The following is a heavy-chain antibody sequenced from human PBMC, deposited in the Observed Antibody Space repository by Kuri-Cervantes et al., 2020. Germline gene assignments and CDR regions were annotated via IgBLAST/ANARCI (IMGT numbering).Heavy chain of an antibody. J-gene: IGHJ3*02. V-gene: IGHV3-9*01. D-gene: IGHD5-18*01. CDR2: ISWNSGSI. CDR3: ARGPGYSYGWRDAFDI. Sequence: SLKISCAASGFTFDDYAMHWVRQAPGKGLEWVSGISWNSGSIGYADSVKGRFTISRDNAKNSLYLQMNSLRDEDTAVYYCARGPGYSYGWRDAFDIWGQGTMVTVSS. CDR1: GFTFDDYA.